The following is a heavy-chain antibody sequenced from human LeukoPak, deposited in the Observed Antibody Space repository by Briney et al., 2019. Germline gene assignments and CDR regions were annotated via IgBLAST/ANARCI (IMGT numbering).Heavy chain of an antibody. Sequence: SETLSLTCTVSGGSISSYYWSWIRQPPGKGLEWIGYIYYSGSTNYNPSLKCRVTISVDTSKNQFSLKLGSVTAADTAVYYCARAPYSSSWSVTWFDPWGQGTLVTVSS. CDR1: GGSISSYY. J-gene: IGHJ5*02. D-gene: IGHD6-13*01. CDR3: ARAPYSSSWSVTWFDP. CDR2: IYYSGST. V-gene: IGHV4-59*01.